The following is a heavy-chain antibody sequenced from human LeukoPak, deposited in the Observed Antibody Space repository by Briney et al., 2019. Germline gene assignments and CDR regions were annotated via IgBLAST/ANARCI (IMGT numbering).Heavy chain of an antibody. Sequence: PGGSLRLSCAASGFTFSNYWIHWVRQAPGKGLVYVSRVNSVGSSANYADSVQGRFPISRDNAKNTLYLEMNRRGADDPAVYYCARPVTGTYAPLEYSGQRTLGTVS. V-gene: IGHV3-74*01. CDR3: ARPVTGTYAPLEY. CDR1: GFTFSNYW. CDR2: VNSVGSSA. D-gene: IGHD1-1*01. J-gene: IGHJ4*02.